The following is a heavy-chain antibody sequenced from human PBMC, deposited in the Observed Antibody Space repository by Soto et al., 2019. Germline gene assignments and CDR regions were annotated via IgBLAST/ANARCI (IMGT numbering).Heavy chain of an antibody. V-gene: IGHV3-21*02. CDR2: INEDSSYI. J-gene: IGHJ6*03. CDR3: VRDFGWYFRSGYMDV. D-gene: IGHD3-3*01. Sequence: EVKLVESGGGLVKPGGSLRLSCAASGFSFISYSMNWVRQAPGKGLEWVSSINEDSSYIYYAHSLRGRFTISRDNAKDSLYLQMNSLRAEDTAVYYCVRDFGWYFRSGYMDVWGDGATVTVSS. CDR1: GFSFISYS.